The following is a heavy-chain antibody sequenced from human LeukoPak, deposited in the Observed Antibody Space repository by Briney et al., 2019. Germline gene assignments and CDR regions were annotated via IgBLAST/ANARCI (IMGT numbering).Heavy chain of an antibody. Sequence: GGSLRLSCAGSGFTFTNFAMTWVRQAPGKGLEWVSSMSPSGDTYYADSVKGRFSISRDASKNTIYLQKSTLRAHDPAVYFCAKPTPYGTTWAGGFDLWGRGTMVTVSS. J-gene: IGHJ3*01. V-gene: IGHV3-23*01. D-gene: IGHD1-14*01. CDR3: AKPTPYGTTWAGGFDL. CDR1: GFTFTNFA. CDR2: MSPSGDT.